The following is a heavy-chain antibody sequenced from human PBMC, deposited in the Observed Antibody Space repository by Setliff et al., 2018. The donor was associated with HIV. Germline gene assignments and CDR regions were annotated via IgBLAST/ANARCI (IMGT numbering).Heavy chain of an antibody. D-gene: IGHD3-10*01. V-gene: IGHV4-34*01. J-gene: IGHJ4*02. Sequence: PSETLSLTCEVYGGSFSDYYYTWIRQSPGKGLEWIGEINHSANTMDNASLKGRVTLSVDASKSQFSLKLSSVTAADTAVYYCARGAELLWFGELHNIPYFDYWGQGTLVNVSS. CDR1: GGSFSDYY. CDR2: INHSANT. CDR3: ARGAELLWFGELHNIPYFDY.